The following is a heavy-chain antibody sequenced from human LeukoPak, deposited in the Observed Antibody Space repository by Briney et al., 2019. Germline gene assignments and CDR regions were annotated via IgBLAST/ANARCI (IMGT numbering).Heavy chain of an antibody. D-gene: IGHD5-18*01. CDR3: AKGEYSYGPFEY. CDR1: GFTFSSYA. Sequence: GGSLRLSCAASGFTFSSYAMHWVRQAPGKGLEWVAVISYDGSNKYYADSVKGRFTISRDNSQNTLYLQMNSLRAEDTAVYYCAKGEYSYGPFEYWGQGTLVSVSP. CDR2: ISYDGSNK. J-gene: IGHJ4*02. V-gene: IGHV3-30*04.